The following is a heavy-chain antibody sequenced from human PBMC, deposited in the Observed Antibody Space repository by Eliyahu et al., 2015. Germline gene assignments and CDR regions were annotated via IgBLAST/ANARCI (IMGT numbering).Heavy chain of an antibody. J-gene: IGHJ4*02. Sequence: QVQLVQSGAEVKKPGASVKVSCXXSGXXFTSYGXSWVRQAPGQGLEWMGWISAYNGNTNYAQKLQGRVTMTTDTSTSTAYMELRSLRSDDTAVYYCARYYYGSGSYSRFDYWGQGTLVTVSS. CDR1: GXXFTSYG. CDR2: ISAYNGNT. D-gene: IGHD3-10*01. CDR3: ARYYYGSGSYSRFDY. V-gene: IGHV1-18*01.